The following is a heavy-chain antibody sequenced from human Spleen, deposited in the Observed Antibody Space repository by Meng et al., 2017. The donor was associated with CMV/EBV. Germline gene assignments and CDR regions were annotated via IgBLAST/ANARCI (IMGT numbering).Heavy chain of an antibody. CDR3: ARRVVGARHFDY. V-gene: IGHV4-4*02. CDR2: VYHSGST. Sequence: AVSGGSVRSSNWWSWVRQPPGKGLGWIGGVYHSGSTNYNTSLKGRVTISVDKSKNQFSLKVSSVTAADTAVYYCARRVVGARHFDYWGRGTLVTVSS. CDR1: GGSVRSSNW. J-gene: IGHJ4*02. D-gene: IGHD3-3*01.